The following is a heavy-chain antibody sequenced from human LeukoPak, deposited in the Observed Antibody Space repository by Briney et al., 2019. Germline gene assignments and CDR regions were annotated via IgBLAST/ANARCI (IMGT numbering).Heavy chain of an antibody. CDR3: ARESASFHASGASFDY. D-gene: IGHD3-10*01. CDR2: IKHDERKI. J-gene: IGHJ4*02. Sequence: PGGSLRPSCAASGFTFSNHGMHWVRQAPGKGLEWVAFIKHDERKIHYADSVKGRFTISRDTAKVTLYLQMNSLAVEDTAVYYCARESASFHASGASFDYWGQGTLVTVSS. V-gene: IGHV3-30*02. CDR1: GFTFSNHG.